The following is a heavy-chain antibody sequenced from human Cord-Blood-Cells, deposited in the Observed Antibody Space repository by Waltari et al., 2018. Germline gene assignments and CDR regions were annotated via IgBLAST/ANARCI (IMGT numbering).Heavy chain of an antibody. CDR3: AKDKGASAGTFDY. D-gene: IGHD6-13*01. V-gene: IGHV3-9*03. CDR1: GFPFDDYA. J-gene: IGHJ4*02. CDR2: ISWNSGSI. Sequence: EVQLVESGGGLVQPGRSLRLSCAASGFPFDDYAMHWVRQAPGKGLEWVSGISWNSGSIGYADSVKGRFTISRDNAKNSLYLQMNSLRAEDMALYYCAKDKGASAGTFDYWGQGTLVTVSS.